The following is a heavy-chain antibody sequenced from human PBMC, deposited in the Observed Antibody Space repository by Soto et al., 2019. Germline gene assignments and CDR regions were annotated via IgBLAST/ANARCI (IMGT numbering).Heavy chain of an antibody. V-gene: IGHV3-23*01. CDR3: AKGTLVAATPDY. D-gene: IGHD2-15*01. CDR1: GFTFSSYA. J-gene: IGHJ4*02. Sequence: GGSLRLSCAASGFTFSSYAMSWVGQAPGKGLECVSLISGSGGNTYYADSVKGRLTISRDNSKNTLYLQMNSLRAEDTAVYYCAKGTLVAATPDYWGLGTLVTSPQ. CDR2: ISGSGGNT.